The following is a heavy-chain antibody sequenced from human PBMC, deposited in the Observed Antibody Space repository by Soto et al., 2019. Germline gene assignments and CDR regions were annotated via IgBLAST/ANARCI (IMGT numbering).Heavy chain of an antibody. V-gene: IGHV4-59*01. Sequence: SQTLPLPCTVSGGSMSGYYWRLIRLPPGKGLEWIGYIYYSGSTNYNPSLKSRVTMSVDTPKNQFSLKLSSVTAADTAVYYCARRGYGPGFPYYYGMDVWGQGTTVT. CDR1: GGSMSGYY. CDR3: ARRGYGPGFPYYYGMDV. CDR2: IYYSGST. D-gene: IGHD3-10*01. J-gene: IGHJ6*02.